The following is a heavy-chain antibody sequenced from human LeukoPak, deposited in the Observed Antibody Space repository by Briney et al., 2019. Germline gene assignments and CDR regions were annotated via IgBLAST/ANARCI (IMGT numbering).Heavy chain of an antibody. CDR3: AREAQIITMVRGYFDY. CDR1: GFTFSDYY. D-gene: IGHD3-10*01. J-gene: IGHJ4*02. V-gene: IGHV3-11*04. Sequence: GGSLRLSCAASGFTFSDYYMSWIRQAPGKGLEWVSYISSSGSTIYSADSVKGRFTISRDNAKNSLYLQMNSLRAEDTAVYYCAREAQIITMVRGYFDYWGQGTLVTVSS. CDR2: ISSSGSTI.